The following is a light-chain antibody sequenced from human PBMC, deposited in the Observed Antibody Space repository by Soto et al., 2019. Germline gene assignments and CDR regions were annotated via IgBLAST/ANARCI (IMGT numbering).Light chain of an antibody. J-gene: IGKJ4*01. CDR1: QSINNN. CDR2: GAS. V-gene: IGKV3-15*01. Sequence: EIVMTQSPATLSVSPGERATLSCRASQSINNNLAWYQQKRGQGPRLIIYGASSRATGTPARFSGSGSGTGFTLNISSLQSEDFAIYYCQQYNDWPLTFGGGTKVEIK. CDR3: QQYNDWPLT.